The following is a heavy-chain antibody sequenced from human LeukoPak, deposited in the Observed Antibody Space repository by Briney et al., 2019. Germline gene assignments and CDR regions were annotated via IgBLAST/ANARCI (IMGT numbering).Heavy chain of an antibody. D-gene: IGHD2-2*01. Sequence: PGGSLRLSCAASAFTFSSYSMNWVRQAPGKWLEWVSYISSSGSTTYYADSVKGRFTISRDNAKNSLYLQMNSLRAADTAVYYCASYCSTTRCYAVDYWGQGTLVTVSS. J-gene: IGHJ4*02. CDR3: ASYCSTTRCYAVDY. CDR2: ISSSGSTT. V-gene: IGHV3-48*01. CDR1: AFTFSSYS.